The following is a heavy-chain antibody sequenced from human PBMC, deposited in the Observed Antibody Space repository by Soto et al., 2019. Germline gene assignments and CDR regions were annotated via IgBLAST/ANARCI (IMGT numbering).Heavy chain of an antibody. J-gene: IGHJ4*01. CDR1: GSSIGSRVYY. CDR2: IYYSGNT. V-gene: IGHV4-39*01. CDR3: ARPIELRYFDY. D-gene: IGHD3-9*01. Sequence: PSETLPLTCTVSGSSIGSRVYYWGWIRQPPWKGLEWIGSIYYSGNTYYNSSLKSRVIISVATSENQLSLKLSSVTAADTAVYYCARPIELRYFDYWGRGTLVTVSS.